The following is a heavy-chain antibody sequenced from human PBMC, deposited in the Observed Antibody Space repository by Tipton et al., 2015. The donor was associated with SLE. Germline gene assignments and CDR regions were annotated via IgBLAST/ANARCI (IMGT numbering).Heavy chain of an antibody. Sequence: SLRLSCAASGFTFSSYGMHWVRQAPGKGLEWVAVIWYDGSNKYYADSVKGRFTISRDNSKNTLYLQMNSLRAEDTAVYYCARGDYYDSSGYGDYWGQGTLVTVSS. V-gene: IGHV3-33*01. J-gene: IGHJ4*02. D-gene: IGHD3-22*01. CDR1: GFTFSSYG. CDR2: IWYDGSNK. CDR3: ARGDYYDSSGYGDY.